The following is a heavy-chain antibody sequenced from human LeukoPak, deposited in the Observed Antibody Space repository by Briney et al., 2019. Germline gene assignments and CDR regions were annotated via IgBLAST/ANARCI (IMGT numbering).Heavy chain of an antibody. CDR1: GYTFTSYD. J-gene: IGHJ6*03. D-gene: IGHD3-16*02. CDR3: ARGRYSHYYYYMDV. CDR2: MNPNSGNT. Sequence: GASVKVSCKASGYTFTSYDINWVRQATGQGLEWMGWMNPNSGNTGYAQKFQGRVTMTRNTSISTAYMELSSLRSEDTAVYYCARGRYSHYYYYMDVWGKGTTVTVSS. V-gene: IGHV1-8*01.